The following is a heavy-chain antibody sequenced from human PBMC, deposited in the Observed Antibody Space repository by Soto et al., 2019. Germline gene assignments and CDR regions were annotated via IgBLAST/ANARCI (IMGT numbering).Heavy chain of an antibody. CDR1: GFTVSTYG. Sequence: QVQLVESGGGVVQPGRSLRLSCAVSGFTVSTYGMHWVRQAPGKGLEWVAVISRDGGTKYYADSVKGRFTISRDNSRNKLFLELNSLRGDDLAVYYCSGDVALGYWGQGTLVTVSS. CDR3: SGDVALGY. J-gene: IGHJ4*02. V-gene: IGHV3-30*03. CDR2: ISRDGGTK. D-gene: IGHD2-8*02.